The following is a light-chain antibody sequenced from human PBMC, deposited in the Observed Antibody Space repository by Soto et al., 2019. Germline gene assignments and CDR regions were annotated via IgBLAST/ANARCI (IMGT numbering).Light chain of an antibody. CDR1: QSVSSN. Sequence: EIVLTQSPATLSLSPGERATLSCRASQSVSSNLAWYQQKPGQAPRLLIYGAPTRATDVPARFSGTGSGTEFTLTISSLQSEDFAVYHCQQYSNRLMTFGQGTRLEIK. J-gene: IGKJ5*01. CDR3: QQYSNRLMT. V-gene: IGKV3-15*01. CDR2: GAP.